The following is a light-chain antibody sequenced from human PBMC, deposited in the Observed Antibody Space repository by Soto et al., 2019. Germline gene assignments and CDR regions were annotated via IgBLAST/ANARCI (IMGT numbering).Light chain of an antibody. V-gene: IGKV1-13*02. CDR3: QQYSIYAWT. CDR1: QGISSY. CDR2: DPS. J-gene: IGKJ1*01. Sequence: AIQLTQSPSSLSASVGGRGIITCGASQGISSYVAWYQQKPGKAPKLLIVDPSSLESGVPSRSSGSGSATEFTLTFCSMHPDDFATYYCQQYSIYAWTFGEGTKV.